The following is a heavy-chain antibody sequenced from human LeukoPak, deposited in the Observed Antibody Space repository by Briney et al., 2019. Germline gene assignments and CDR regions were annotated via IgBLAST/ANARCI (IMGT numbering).Heavy chain of an antibody. J-gene: IGHJ5*02. Sequence: SETLSLTCTVSGGSISSSSYYWGWIRQPPGKGLEWIGSIYYSGSTYYNPSLKSRVTISVDTSKNQFSLKLSSVTAADTAVYYCASIRFLEWFVNWFDPWGQGTLVTVSS. D-gene: IGHD3-3*01. V-gene: IGHV4-39*01. CDR2: IYYSGST. CDR1: GGSISSSSYY. CDR3: ASIRFLEWFVNWFDP.